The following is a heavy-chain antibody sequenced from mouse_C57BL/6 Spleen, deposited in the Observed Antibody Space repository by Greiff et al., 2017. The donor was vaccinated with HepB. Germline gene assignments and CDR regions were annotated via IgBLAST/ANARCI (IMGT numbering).Heavy chain of an antibody. Sequence: QVHVKQSGAELVRPGASVKLSCKASGYTFTDYYINWVKQRPGQGLEWIARIYPGSGNTYYNEKFKGKATLTAEKSSSTAYMQLSSLTSEDSAVYFCARLTGTKEDYWGQGTTLSVSS. CDR2: IYPGSGNT. J-gene: IGHJ2*01. V-gene: IGHV1-76*01. CDR3: ARLTGTKEDY. D-gene: IGHD4-1*01. CDR1: GYTFTDYY.